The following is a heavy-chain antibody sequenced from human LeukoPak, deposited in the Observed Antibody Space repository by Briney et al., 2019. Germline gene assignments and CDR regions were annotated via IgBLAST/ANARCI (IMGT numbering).Heavy chain of an antibody. V-gene: IGHV4-34*01. CDR2: INHSGST. CDR1: GGSFSGYY. D-gene: IGHD6-19*01. J-gene: IGHJ5*02. Sequence: SETLSLTCAVYGGSFSGYYWSWIRQPPGKWLEWIGEINHSGSTNYNPSLKSRVTISVDTSKNQFSLKLSSVTAADTAVYYCASSGFGAVAGTTWIDPWGQGTLVTVSS. CDR3: ASSGFGAVAGTTWIDP.